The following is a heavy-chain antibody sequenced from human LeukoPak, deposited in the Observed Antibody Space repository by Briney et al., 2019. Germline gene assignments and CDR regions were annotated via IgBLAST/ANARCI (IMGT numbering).Heavy chain of an antibody. D-gene: IGHD2-15*01. CDR2: INTNTGNP. V-gene: IGHV7-4-1*02. CDR1: GYTFTSYA. CDR3: ARPPPRVAGKGGADY. J-gene: IGHJ4*02. Sequence: GASVKVSCNASGYTFTSYAMNWVRQAPGQGLEWMGWINTNTGNPTYAQGFTGRFVFSLDTSVSTAYLQISSLKAEDTAVYYCARPPPRVAGKGGADYWGQGTLVTVSS.